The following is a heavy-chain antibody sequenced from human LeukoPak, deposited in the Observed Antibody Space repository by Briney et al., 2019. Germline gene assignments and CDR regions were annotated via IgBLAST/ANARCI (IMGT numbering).Heavy chain of an antibody. CDR1: GFTGFTFSNYG. V-gene: IGHV3-23*01. CDR3: AKTWGSIVAATNGDDAFDI. D-gene: IGHD1-26*01. CDR2: ISGSGGST. Sequence: GGSLRLSCAASGFTGFTFSNYGMSWVRQAPGKGLEWVSCISGSGGSTYYAGSVKGRFTISRDNSKNTLFLQMNSLRAEDTAIYHCAKTWGSIVAATNGDDAFDIWGQGTMVTVSS. J-gene: IGHJ3*02.